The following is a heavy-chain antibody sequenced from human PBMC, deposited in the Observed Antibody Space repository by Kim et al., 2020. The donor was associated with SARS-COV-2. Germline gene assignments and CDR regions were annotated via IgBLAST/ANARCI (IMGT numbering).Heavy chain of an antibody. Sequence: DSVKGRFTISRDNSKNTLYLQMNSLRAEDTAVYYCAKSPLMATIMYYFDYWGQGTLVTVSS. J-gene: IGHJ4*02. CDR3: AKSPLMATIMYYFDY. V-gene: IGHV3-23*01. D-gene: IGHD5-12*01.